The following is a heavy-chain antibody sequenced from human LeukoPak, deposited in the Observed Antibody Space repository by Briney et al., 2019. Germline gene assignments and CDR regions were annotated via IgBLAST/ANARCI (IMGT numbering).Heavy chain of an antibody. Sequence: PSQTLSLTCTDSGGSISSEYFYWSWIQQPAGKGLEWIGRIDTNGNTNYNPSLKSRVTMSVDTSKNQFSLKLSSVTAADTAVYYCARTITIFGVVYSWYFDLWGRGTLVTVSS. CDR3: ARTITIFGVVYSWYFDL. D-gene: IGHD3-3*01. CDR1: GGSISSEYFY. CDR2: IDTNGNT. J-gene: IGHJ2*01. V-gene: IGHV4-61*02.